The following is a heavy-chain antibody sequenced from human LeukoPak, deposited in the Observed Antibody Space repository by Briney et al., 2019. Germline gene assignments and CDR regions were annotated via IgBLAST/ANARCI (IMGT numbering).Heavy chain of an antibody. CDR2: IYPSDSDT. D-gene: IGHD3-16*01. CDR1: GYIFTNYW. Sequence: GESLKISCKGSGYIFTNYWIGWVRQMPGKGLEWMGIIYPSDSDTRYSPSFQGQVTISVDKSINTAYLQWSNLRASDTAIYYCARRPYSYGLDVWGQGTAVTVSS. CDR3: ARRPYSYGLDV. V-gene: IGHV5-51*01. J-gene: IGHJ6*02.